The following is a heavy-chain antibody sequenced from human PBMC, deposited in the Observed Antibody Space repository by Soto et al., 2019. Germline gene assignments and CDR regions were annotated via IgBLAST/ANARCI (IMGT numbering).Heavy chain of an antibody. Sequence: SETLSLTCTVSGGSISSYYWSWIRQPPGKGLEWIGYIYYSGSTNYNPSLKSRVTISVDTSKNQFSLKLSSVTAADTAVYYCATSYGNAWYTYWGQGAQVTVSS. CDR3: ATSYGNAWYTY. V-gene: IGHV4-59*01. CDR1: GGSISSYY. D-gene: IGHD6-13*01. J-gene: IGHJ4*02. CDR2: IYYSGST.